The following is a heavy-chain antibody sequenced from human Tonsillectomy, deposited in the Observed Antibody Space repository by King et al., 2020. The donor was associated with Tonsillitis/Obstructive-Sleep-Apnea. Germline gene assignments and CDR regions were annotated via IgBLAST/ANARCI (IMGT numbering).Heavy chain of an antibody. CDR3: AGVKAKICRYYYCGMDV. CDR1: GGSISSYY. V-gene: IGHV4-59*01. D-gene: IGHD5-12*01. CDR2: IYYSGST. J-gene: IGHJ6*02. Sequence: VQLQESGPGLVKPSETLSLTCTVSGGSISSYYWSWIRQPPGKGLEWIGYIYYSGSTNYNPSLKSRVTISVDTSKNQFSLKLSSVTAADTAVYYCAGVKAKICRYYYCGMDVWGQGTTVTVPS.